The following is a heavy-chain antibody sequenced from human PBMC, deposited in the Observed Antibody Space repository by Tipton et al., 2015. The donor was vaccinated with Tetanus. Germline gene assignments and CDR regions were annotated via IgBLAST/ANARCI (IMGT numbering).Heavy chain of an antibody. V-gene: IGHV4-34*01. CDR2: INQRGAT. D-gene: IGHD3-3*01. Sequence: TLSLTCTVSGGSMSNNYWSWIRQTPGGGLQWIGEINQRGATYNPSLKSRATISVDSSNTQHSLNLTAGTAADTAVYYCARANYDFPKKGPFDSWGPGSLVIVSS. CDR1: GGSMSNNY. CDR3: ARANYDFPKKGPFDS. J-gene: IGHJ4*02.